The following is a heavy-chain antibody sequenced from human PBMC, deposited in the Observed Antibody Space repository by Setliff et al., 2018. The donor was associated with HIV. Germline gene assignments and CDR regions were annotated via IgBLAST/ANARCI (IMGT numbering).Heavy chain of an antibody. CDR2: INTETGNP. D-gene: IGHD1-26*01. Sequence: ASVKVSCKASGYTFTTYGISWVRQAPGQGFEWMGWINTETGNPMYAQGFRGRFVFSLDTSVSTTYLQINSLKAEDTAMYYCARVGSYWSTFDNWGQGALVTVSS. CDR1: GYTFTTYG. J-gene: IGHJ4*02. CDR3: ARVGSYWSTFDN. V-gene: IGHV7-4-1*02.